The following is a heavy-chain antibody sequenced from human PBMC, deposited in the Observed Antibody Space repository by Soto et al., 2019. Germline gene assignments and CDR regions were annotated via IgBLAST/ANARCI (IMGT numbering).Heavy chain of an antibody. CDR2: ISHTGDT. Sequence: SETLSLTCTVSDASVWSDSYFWTWIRQPPGKGLEWIAYISHTGDTNYNPSLKSRVTISIDTSRNQFSLTVTSVTAADTAVYFCARIVVGVTVDLWGQGSLVTVSS. CDR3: ARIVVGVTVDL. J-gene: IGHJ4*02. CDR1: DASVWSDSYF. D-gene: IGHD1-26*01. V-gene: IGHV4-61*01.